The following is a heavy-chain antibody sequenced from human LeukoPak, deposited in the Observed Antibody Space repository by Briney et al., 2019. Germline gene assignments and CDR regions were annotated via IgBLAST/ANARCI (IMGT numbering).Heavy chain of an antibody. D-gene: IGHD1-26*01. J-gene: IGHJ3*01. Sequence: LQGPGKVLVCISHFNSDGITTSHADSVKGRFTVSRDNAKNTLYLQMNSLRAEDTAVYYCARDVTYSGSYHDVCDVWGQGTMVTVSS. CDR2: FNSDGITT. V-gene: IGHV3-74*01. CDR3: ARDVTYSGSYHDVCDV.